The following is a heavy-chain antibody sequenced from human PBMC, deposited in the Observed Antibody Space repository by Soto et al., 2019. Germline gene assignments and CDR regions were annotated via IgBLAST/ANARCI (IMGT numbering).Heavy chain of an antibody. CDR2: IIPIFGTA. V-gene: IGHV1-69*13. Sequence: GASVKVSCKASGGTFSSYAISWVRQAPGQGLEWMGGIIPIFGTANYAQKFQGRVTITADESTSTAYMELSSLRSEDTAVYYCARVRDYSTFFFDYWGQGTLVTVSS. CDR3: ARVRDYSTFFFDY. J-gene: IGHJ4*02. D-gene: IGHD4-4*01. CDR1: GGTFSSYA.